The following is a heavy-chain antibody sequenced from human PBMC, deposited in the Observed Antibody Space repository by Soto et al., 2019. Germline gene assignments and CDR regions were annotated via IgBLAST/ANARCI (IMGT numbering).Heavy chain of an antibody. CDR1: EFTIRNYW. Sequence: EVQLVESGGGLVQPEGSLRLSCAASEFTIRNYWMSWVRQAPGKGLEWVANIKEDGSKEYYVDSVKGRFTISRDNAKNSLYLQMNSLRVEDTAIYYCARVDGPWGQGTMVTVSS. J-gene: IGHJ3*01. CDR2: IKEDGSKE. V-gene: IGHV3-7*01. CDR3: ARVDGP.